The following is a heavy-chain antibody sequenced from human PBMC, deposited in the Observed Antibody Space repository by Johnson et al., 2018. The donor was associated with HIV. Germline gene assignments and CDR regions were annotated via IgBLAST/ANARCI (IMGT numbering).Heavy chain of an antibody. J-gene: IGHJ3*02. CDR2: ISYDGSNK. Sequence: VQLVESGGGVVQPGRSLRLSCASSGFTFSSYAMHWVRQAPGKGLKWVAVISYDGSNKYYADSVKGRFTISRDNSKNTLYLQMNSLRAEDTAGYYCARDEGGGGDAFDIWGQGTMVTVSS. CDR1: GFTFSSYA. V-gene: IGHV3-30*04. CDR3: ARDEGGGGDAFDI. D-gene: IGHD2-15*01.